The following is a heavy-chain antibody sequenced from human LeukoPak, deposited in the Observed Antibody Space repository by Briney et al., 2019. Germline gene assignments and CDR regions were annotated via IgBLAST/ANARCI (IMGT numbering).Heavy chain of an antibody. CDR2: FSATDGST. J-gene: IGHJ3*01. Sequence: GGSLRLSCAASGFTFSTYAMTWVRQAPGKGLEWVSGFSATDGSTQYAESVKGRFTISKDSTTNTLFLQINSMRVEDTAVYYCARCQIAAAGTGSFDVWGQGTMVTVSS. CDR1: GFTFSTYA. D-gene: IGHD6-13*01. V-gene: IGHV3-23*01. CDR3: ARCQIAAAGTGSFDV.